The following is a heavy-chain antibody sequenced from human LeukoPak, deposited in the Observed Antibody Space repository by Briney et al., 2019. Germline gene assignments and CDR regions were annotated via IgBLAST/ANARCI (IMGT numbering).Heavy chain of an antibody. CDR3: ARAHMTTVTLGDY. CDR1: GYTLTDYY. V-gene: IGHV1-2*02. D-gene: IGHD4-11*01. Sequence: ASVTVSCKASGYTLTDYYIHWVRQAPGPGLEWMGWINPNSGVTNYAQKFQGRVTLTRDTPISTAYMEVSRLRSDDTAVYYCARAHMTTVTLGDYWGQGTLVTVSS. J-gene: IGHJ4*02. CDR2: INPNSGVT.